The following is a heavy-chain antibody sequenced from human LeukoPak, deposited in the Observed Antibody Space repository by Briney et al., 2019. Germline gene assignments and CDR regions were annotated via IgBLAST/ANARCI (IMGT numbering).Heavy chain of an antibody. CDR1: GFTFSSYA. V-gene: IGHV3-30*04. CDR2: ISYDGSNK. Sequence: SGGSLRLSCAASGFTFSSYAMHWVRQAPGKGLEWVAVISYDGSNKYYADSVKGRFTISRDNSKNTLYLQMNSLRAEDTAVYYCARDTIYYDSSGYSGDYWGQGTPVTVSS. CDR3: ARDTIYYDSSGYSGDY. J-gene: IGHJ4*02. D-gene: IGHD3-22*01.